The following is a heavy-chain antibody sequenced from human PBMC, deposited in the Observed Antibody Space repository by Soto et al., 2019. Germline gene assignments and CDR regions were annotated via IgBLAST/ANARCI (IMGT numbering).Heavy chain of an antibody. CDR1: GFTFGSYA. D-gene: IGHD6-19*01. CDR3: AKEGSGWYGLDY. Sequence: GGSLRLSCAASGFTFGSYAMSWVRQAPGKALEWVSAISGSGAPTYYADSVKGRFTISRDNSKNTLYLQMNSLRAEDTAVYYCAKEGSGWYGLDYWGQGTLVTVSS. V-gene: IGHV3-23*01. J-gene: IGHJ4*02. CDR2: ISGSGAPT.